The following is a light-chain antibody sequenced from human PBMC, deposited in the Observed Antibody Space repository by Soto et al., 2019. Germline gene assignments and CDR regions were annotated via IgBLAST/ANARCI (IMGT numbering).Light chain of an antibody. CDR2: EVN. J-gene: IGLJ1*01. CDR3: SSYSISTAYL. Sequence: LTQPASVSRSPGQSITISCTGTSSDVGGYDYVSWYQLHPGKAPKLMVFEVNNRPSGVSYRFSGSKSGNTASLTISGLQAEDEADYFCSSYSISTAYLFGTGTKVTVL. V-gene: IGLV2-14*01. CDR1: SSDVGGYDY.